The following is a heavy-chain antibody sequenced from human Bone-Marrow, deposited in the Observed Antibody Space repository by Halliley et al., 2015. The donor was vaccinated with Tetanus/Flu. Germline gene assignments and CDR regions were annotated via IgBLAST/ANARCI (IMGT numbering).Heavy chain of an antibody. D-gene: IGHD3-16*01. J-gene: IGHJ4*02. Sequence: YIFYDGSTDYNPSLXRRVTMSVDTSKNQFSLKLTSVTAADTAVYFCARNFWPXDYVWGXXGQWGQGTXV. CDR3: ARNFWPXDYVWGXXGQ. CDR2: IFYDGST. V-gene: IGHV4-28*01.